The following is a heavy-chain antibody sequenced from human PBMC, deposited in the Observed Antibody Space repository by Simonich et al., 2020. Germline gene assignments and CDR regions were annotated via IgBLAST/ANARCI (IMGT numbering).Heavy chain of an antibody. CDR1: GYSISSGYY. V-gene: IGHV4-38-2*01. Sequence: QVQLQESGPGLVKPSETLSLTCAVSGYSISSGYYWGSNRQPPGKGLEWIGSIYHSGSTYYNPSLKSRVTISVDTSKNQFSLKLSSVTAADTAVYYCARVGYSNYYYYGMDVWGQGTTVTVSS. CDR2: IYHSGST. CDR3: ARVGYSNYYYYGMDV. D-gene: IGHD6-13*01. J-gene: IGHJ6*02.